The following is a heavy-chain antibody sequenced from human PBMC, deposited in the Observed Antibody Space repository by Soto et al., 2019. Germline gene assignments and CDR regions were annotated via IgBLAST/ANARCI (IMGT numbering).Heavy chain of an antibody. V-gene: IGHV3-23*01. J-gene: IGHJ4*02. CDR2: MSGTAGNT. CDR1: GFTFSNYA. D-gene: IGHD3-10*01. CDR3: AKKYYFGSGSYVFYFDY. Sequence: EVQLLESGGGSVQPGGSLRLSCAASGFTFSNYAMTWVRQAPGKGLEWVSTMSGTAGNTYYADSVKGRFTISRDNSKKTRYLQLNILRAEDTAVYYCAKKYYFGSGSYVFYFDYWGQGTLVTVSS.